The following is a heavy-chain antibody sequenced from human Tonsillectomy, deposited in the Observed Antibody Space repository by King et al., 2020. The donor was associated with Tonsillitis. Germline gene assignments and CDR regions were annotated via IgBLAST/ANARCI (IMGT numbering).Heavy chain of an antibody. CDR1: GFTFSSYW. Sequence: VQLVESGGGLVQPGGSLRLSCAASGFTFSSYWMSWVRQAPGKGLEWVANIKQDGSEKYYVDSVKGRFTISRDNAKNSLYLQMNSLRAEDTAVYYCAREVGYYDSSGYYFGYYGMDVWGKGTTVTVSS. D-gene: IGHD3-22*01. V-gene: IGHV3-7*01. CDR2: IKQDGSEK. J-gene: IGHJ6*04. CDR3: AREVGYYDSSGYYFGYYGMDV.